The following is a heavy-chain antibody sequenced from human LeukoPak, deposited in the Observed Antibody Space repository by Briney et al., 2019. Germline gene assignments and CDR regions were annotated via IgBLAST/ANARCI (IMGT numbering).Heavy chain of an antibody. D-gene: IGHD6-19*01. J-gene: IGHJ6*02. V-gene: IGHV1-18*01. Sequence: SVKVSCKASGYTFTSYGISWVRQAPGQGLEWMGWISAYNGNTNYAQKLQGRVTMTTDTSTSAAYMELRSLRSDDTAVYYCARDYGIAVAGFFSVGGFRMDVWGQGTTVTVSS. CDR1: GYTFTSYG. CDR2: ISAYNGNT. CDR3: ARDYGIAVAGFFSVGGFRMDV.